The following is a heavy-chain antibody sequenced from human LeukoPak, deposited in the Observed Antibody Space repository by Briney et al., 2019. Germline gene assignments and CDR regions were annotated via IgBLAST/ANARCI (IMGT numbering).Heavy chain of an antibody. D-gene: IGHD3-10*02. CDR1: GFTFSNYG. V-gene: IGHV3-30*18. CDR3: AKERGFYSVY. J-gene: IGHJ4*02. Sequence: PGRSLRLSCVASGFTFSNYGMHWARQAPGKGLEWVAVISSDGSNKDYADSVKGRITISRDNAKNTMYLQLTSLRVEDTAVYYCAKERGFYSVYWGQGTLVTVSS. CDR2: ISSDGSNK.